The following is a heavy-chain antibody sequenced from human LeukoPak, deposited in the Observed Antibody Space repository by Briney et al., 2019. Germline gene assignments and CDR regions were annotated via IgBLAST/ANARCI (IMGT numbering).Heavy chain of an antibody. CDR3: ARGQYSSGWYGENY. Sequence: PSETLSLTCAVYGGSFSGYYWSWFRQPPGKGLEWIVEINHTGSTNYNPSLKSRVTISEDTSKNRFSLKLSSVTAADTAVYYCARGQYSSGWYGENYWGQGTLVTVSS. V-gene: IGHV4-34*01. D-gene: IGHD6-19*01. CDR2: INHTGST. CDR1: GGSFSGYY. J-gene: IGHJ4*02.